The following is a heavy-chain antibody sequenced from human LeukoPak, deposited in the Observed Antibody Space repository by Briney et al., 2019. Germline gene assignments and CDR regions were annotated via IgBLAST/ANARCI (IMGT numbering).Heavy chain of an antibody. CDR3: ARDHYGSGSYHAGVDY. Sequence: PGGSLRLSCAASGFTFSNYGMSWVRQAPGKGLEWVSGINWNGGSTGYADSVKGRFTISRDNAKNSLYLQMNSLRAEDTALYHCARDHYGSGSYHAGVDYWGQGTLVTVSS. V-gene: IGHV3-20*01. CDR2: INWNGGST. D-gene: IGHD3-10*01. CDR1: GFTFSNYG. J-gene: IGHJ4*02.